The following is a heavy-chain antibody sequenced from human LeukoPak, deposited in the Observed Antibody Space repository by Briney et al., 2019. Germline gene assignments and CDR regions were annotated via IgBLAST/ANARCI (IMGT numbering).Heavy chain of an antibody. V-gene: IGHV4-34*01. D-gene: IGHD2-15*01. CDR3: ARQYPYCSGGTCYSSDFDY. Sequence: PSETLSLTCAVYGESFSGFYWSWIRQSPEKGLEWIGEVHHSGSTNYNPSLKSRVTISADTSKNQFSLKLSSVTAADTAVYYCARQYPYCSGGTCYSSDFDYWGQGTLVTVSS. CDR1: GESFSGFY. CDR2: VHHSGST. J-gene: IGHJ4*02.